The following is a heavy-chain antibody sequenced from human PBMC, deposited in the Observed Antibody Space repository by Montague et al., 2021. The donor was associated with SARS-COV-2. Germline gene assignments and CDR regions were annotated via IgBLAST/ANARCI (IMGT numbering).Heavy chain of an antibody. Sequence: SETLSPTCTVSGYSINSGYHWGWIRQPPGKGLEWIGSFYHGGSTYYNPSLKSRVTISGDTSKNQFSLRLTSVSAADTAVYYCVRGGYGGRSSDWGQGTLVTVSS. CDR3: VRGGYGGRSSD. D-gene: IGHD4-23*01. CDR2: FYHGGST. CDR1: GYSINSGYH. V-gene: IGHV4-38-2*02. J-gene: IGHJ1*01.